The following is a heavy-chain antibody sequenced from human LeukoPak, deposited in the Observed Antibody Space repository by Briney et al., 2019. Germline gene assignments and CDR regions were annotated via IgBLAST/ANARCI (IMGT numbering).Heavy chain of an antibody. CDR2: ISWNSGSI. CDR1: GFTFDDYA. D-gene: IGHD3-22*01. V-gene: IGHV3-9*01. J-gene: IGHJ3*02. CDR3: ARISYYYDSSGYYEGAFDI. Sequence: PGGSLRLSCAASGFTFDDYAMHWVRQAPGKGLEWVSGISWNSGSIGYADSVKGRFTISRDNAKNSLYLQMNSLRAEDTAVYYCARISYYYDSSGYYEGAFDIWGQGTMVTVSS.